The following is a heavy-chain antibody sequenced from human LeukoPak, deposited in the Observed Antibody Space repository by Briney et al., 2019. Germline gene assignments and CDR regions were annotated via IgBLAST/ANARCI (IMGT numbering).Heavy chain of an antibody. CDR3: AKGRSAVMIEAAFDY. Sequence: GGSLRLSCAAAGFTFSSYGMHWVRQAPGKGLEWVAFIRYDGSNKYYADSVKGRFTISRDNSKNTLYLQMNSLRVEDTAVYYCAKGRSAVMIEAAFDYWGQGTLVTVSS. V-gene: IGHV3-30*02. CDR1: GFTFSSYG. J-gene: IGHJ4*02. D-gene: IGHD3-22*01. CDR2: IRYDGSNK.